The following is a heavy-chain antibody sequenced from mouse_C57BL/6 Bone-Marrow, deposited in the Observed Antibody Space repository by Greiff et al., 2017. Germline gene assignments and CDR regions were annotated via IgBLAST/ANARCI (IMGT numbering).Heavy chain of an antibody. CDR2: FYPRSGNT. D-gene: IGHD1-1*01. CDR1: GYTFTSYG. J-gene: IGHJ3*01. V-gene: IGHV1-81*01. Sequence: QVQLQQSGAELARPGASVKLSCKASGYTFTSYGISWVKQRTGQGLEWIGEFYPRSGNTYYNEKFKGKATLTADTSSSTAYMELRSLTTEDSAVSFCARDRYYYGSPGMAYWGQGTLVTVSA. CDR3: ARDRYYYGSPGMAY.